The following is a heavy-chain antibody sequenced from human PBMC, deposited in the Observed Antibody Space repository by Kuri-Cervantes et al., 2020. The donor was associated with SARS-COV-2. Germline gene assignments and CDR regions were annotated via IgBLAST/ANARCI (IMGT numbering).Heavy chain of an antibody. CDR1: GGSFSGYY. V-gene: IGHV4-34*01. J-gene: IGHJ4*02. CDR2: ISHSGST. Sequence: GSLRLSCAVYGGSFSGYYWSWIRQSPGKGLEWIGEISHSGSTNYNSSLKSRVTISIDTSKNQFSLRLSSVTAADTAVYFCARHPPEYYSLYYFDYWGQGTLVTVSS. D-gene: IGHD3-10*01. CDR3: ARHPPEYYSLYYFDY.